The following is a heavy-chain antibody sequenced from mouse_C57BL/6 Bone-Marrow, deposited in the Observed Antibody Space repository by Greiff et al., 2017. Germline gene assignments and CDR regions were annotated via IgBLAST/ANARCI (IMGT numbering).Heavy chain of an antibody. D-gene: IGHD1-1*01. CDR3: ARTLYNGVDY. V-gene: IGHV1-54*01. CDR2: INPGSGGT. CDR1: GYAFTNYL. Sequence: QVQLQQSGAELVRPGTSVKVSCKASGYAFTNYLIEWVKQRPGQGLEWIGVINPGSGGTNYNEKFKGKATLTADKSSSTAYMQLSSLTSEDSAVYFCARTLYNGVDYWGQGTTRTVSS. J-gene: IGHJ2*01.